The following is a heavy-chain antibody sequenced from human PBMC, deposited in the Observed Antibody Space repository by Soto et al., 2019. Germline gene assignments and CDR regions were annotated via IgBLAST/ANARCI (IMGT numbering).Heavy chain of an antibody. J-gene: IGHJ4*02. CDR1: GFTLSDYY. V-gene: IGHV3-11*01. D-gene: IGHD5-12*01. Sequence: QVQLVESGGGLVEPGGSLRLSCAASGFTLSDYYMSWVRQAPGKGLEWLSYISSSSATVYYVDSVKGRFTISRDNAKNSLYLQMDSLGAEDTAVYYCARDGVLATGPIEYWGQGAQVTVSS. CDR2: ISSSSATV. CDR3: ARDGVLATGPIEY.